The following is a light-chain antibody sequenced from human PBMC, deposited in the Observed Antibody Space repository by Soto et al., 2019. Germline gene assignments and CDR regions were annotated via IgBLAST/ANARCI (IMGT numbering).Light chain of an antibody. V-gene: IGLV2-11*01. CDR3: CSSAGTFFV. CDR1: SSDIGGYIS. Sequence: QSALTQPRSVSGSPGQSVTISCTGTSSDIGGYISVSWFQQHPGKAPKLMIYDVSKRPSGVPDRFSGSKSGNTASLTISGLQAEDEADYYCCSSAGTFFVFGTGTKLTVL. J-gene: IGLJ1*01. CDR2: DVS.